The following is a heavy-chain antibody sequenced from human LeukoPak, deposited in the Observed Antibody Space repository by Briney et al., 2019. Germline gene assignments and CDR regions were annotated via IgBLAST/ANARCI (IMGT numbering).Heavy chain of an antibody. D-gene: IGHD6-19*01. Sequence: PGGSLRLSCAASGFTFDDYAMHWVRQAPGKGLEWVSGISWNSGSIGYADSVKGRFTISRDNAKNSLYLQMNSLRAEDMALYYCAKDTGGLLISSGGNWFDPWGQGTLVTDSS. J-gene: IGHJ5*02. V-gene: IGHV3-9*03. CDR2: ISWNSGSI. CDR1: GFTFDDYA. CDR3: AKDTGGLLISSGGNWFDP.